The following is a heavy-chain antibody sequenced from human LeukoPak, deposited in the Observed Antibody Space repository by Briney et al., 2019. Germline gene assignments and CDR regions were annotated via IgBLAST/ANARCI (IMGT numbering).Heavy chain of an antibody. CDR2: ISSSSYI. Sequence: GGSLRLSCAASGFTFSSYSMDWVRQAPGKGLEWVSSISSSSYIYYADSVKGRFTISRDNAKNSLYLQMNSLRAEDTAVYYCAREALRYFDGMDVWGQGTTVTVSS. D-gene: IGHD4-17*01. J-gene: IGHJ6*02. V-gene: IGHV3-21*01. CDR1: GFTFSSYS. CDR3: AREALRYFDGMDV.